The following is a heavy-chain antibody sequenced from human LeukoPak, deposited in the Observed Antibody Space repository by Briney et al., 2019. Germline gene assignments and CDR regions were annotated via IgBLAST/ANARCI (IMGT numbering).Heavy chain of an antibody. J-gene: IGHJ4*02. D-gene: IGHD3-10*01. CDR2: IYYSGST. V-gene: IGHV4-39*01. CDR3: ASRGAYYYGSGSYYFDY. CDR1: GGSISSSSYY. Sequence: SETLSLTCTVSGGSISSSSYYWGWIRQPPGKGLEWIGSIYYSGSTYYNPSLKSRVTTSVDTSKNQFSLKLSSVTAADTAVYYCASRGAYYYGSGSYYFDYWGQGTLVTVSS.